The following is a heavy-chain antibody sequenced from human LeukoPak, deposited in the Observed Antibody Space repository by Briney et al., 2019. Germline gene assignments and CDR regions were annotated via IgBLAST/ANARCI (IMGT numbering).Heavy chain of an antibody. J-gene: IGHJ4*02. CDR3: ARDDVPSSCWYFDY. D-gene: IGHD6-19*01. CDR1: GYTFTGYY. V-gene: IGHV1-2*02. CDR2: IKPKSGGT. Sequence: GGSVTVSCKASGYTFTGYYMHWVRQAPGQGGEGMGWIKPKSGGTNYAQTFQGRVTITRDTSISPSYMELSRLRSDDTALYYCARDDVPSSCWYFDYWGQGTLVTVSS.